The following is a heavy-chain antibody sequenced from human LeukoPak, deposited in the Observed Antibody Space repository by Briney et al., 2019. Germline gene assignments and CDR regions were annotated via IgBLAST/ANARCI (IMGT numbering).Heavy chain of an antibody. CDR2: TYYRSKWYN. CDR3: ARAGYESDYYGMNV. CDR1: GDSVSSNSAA. V-gene: IGHV6-1*01. J-gene: IGHJ6*02. D-gene: IGHD6-13*01. Sequence: SQTLSLTCAISGDSVSSNSAAWNWIRQSPSRGLEWLGGTYYRSKWYNDYAVSVKSRITINPDTSKNQFSLQLNSVTPEDTAVYYCARAGYESDYYGMNVWGQGTTVTVSS.